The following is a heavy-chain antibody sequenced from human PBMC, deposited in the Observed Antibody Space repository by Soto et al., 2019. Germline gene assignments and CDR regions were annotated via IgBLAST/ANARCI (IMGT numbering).Heavy chain of an antibody. J-gene: IGHJ6*02. Sequence: QVLLVESGGGLVKAGGSLRLSCAASGFIFSDYYMSWVRQTPGKGLEWISYISTRSTYTNYADSVKGRFTISRDSTKNSLYLQMDSLRVEDTAVYYCARDLAWKRGKVGRYYYGMDVWGQGTTVTVSS. CDR3: ARDLAWKRGKVGRYYYGMDV. CDR2: ISTRSTYT. V-gene: IGHV3-11*06. D-gene: IGHD1-1*01. CDR1: GFIFSDYY.